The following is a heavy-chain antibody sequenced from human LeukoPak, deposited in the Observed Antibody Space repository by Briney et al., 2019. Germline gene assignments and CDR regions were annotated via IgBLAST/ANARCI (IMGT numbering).Heavy chain of an antibody. V-gene: IGHV1-18*01. CDR2: ISAYNGNT. Sequence: ASVKVSCKAFGYTFTSYGISWVRQATGQGLEWMGWISAYNGNTNYAQKLQGRVTMTTDTSTSTAYMELRSLRSDDTAVYYCASHSSSWYIYWGQGTLVTVSS. J-gene: IGHJ4*02. CDR3: ASHSSSWYIY. D-gene: IGHD6-13*01. CDR1: GYTFTSYG.